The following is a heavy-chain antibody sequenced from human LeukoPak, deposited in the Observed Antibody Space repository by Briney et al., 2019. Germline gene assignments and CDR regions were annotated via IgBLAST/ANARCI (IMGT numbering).Heavy chain of an antibody. J-gene: IGHJ4*02. CDR2: SYYSGST. CDR3: ARHGALPTQLWLPYLWYFAY. Sequence: LETLSLTGTGSGGCISSYYWSWIRQPPGKGRERIGDSYYSGSTKYNPSLKSRVTISVETSKNQCSLNLSSVTPAHTAVYNCARHGALPTQLWLPYLWYFAYWGQGTLVTVSS. CDR1: GGCISSYY. D-gene: IGHD5-18*01. V-gene: IGHV4-59*08.